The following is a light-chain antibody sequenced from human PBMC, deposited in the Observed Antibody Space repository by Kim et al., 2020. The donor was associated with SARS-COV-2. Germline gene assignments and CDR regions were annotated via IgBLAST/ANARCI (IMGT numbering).Light chain of an antibody. Sequence: HTVPLFCTPPHSHIATPYHVPWYPQLPGPAPPLLIPANPRPPSGLPDRFSCSRSGASASLAITGLQAEDEAYYYCQSYDYILSAWVFGGGTKLTVL. J-gene: IGLJ3*02. CDR2: ANP. CDR1: HSHIATPYH. V-gene: IGLV1-40*03. CDR3: QSYDYILSAWV.